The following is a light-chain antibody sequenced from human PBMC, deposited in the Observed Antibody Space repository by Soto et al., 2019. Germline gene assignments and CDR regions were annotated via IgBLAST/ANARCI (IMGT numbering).Light chain of an antibody. V-gene: IGKV3-15*01. Sequence: EIVMTQSPATLSVSPGERATLSSRASQSVSNNLAWYQQKPGQAPRVLIYFASTRATGIPARFSGSGSGTEFTLTISSLQSEDFAVYYCQQYNEWPLTFGGGTKVETK. CDR1: QSVSNN. CDR2: FAS. CDR3: QQYNEWPLT. J-gene: IGKJ4*01.